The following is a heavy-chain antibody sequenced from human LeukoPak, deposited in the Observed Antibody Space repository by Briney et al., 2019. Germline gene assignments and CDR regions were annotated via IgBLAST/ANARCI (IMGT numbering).Heavy chain of an antibody. CDR3: AKDRGGSYRNFDY. CDR2: IYSGGST. CDR1: GFTVSSNY. J-gene: IGHJ4*02. D-gene: IGHD1-26*01. Sequence: GGSLRLSCAASGFTVSSNYMSWVRQAPGKGLEWVSVIYSGGSTYYADSVKGRFTISRDNSKNTLYLQMNSLRAEDTALYYCAKDRGGSYRNFDYWGQGTLVTVSS. V-gene: IGHV3-66*01.